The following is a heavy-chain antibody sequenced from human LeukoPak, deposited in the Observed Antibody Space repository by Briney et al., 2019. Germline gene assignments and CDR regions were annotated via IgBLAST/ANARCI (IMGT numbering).Heavy chain of an antibody. J-gene: IGHJ4*02. CDR3: ARELTENWNSLLGFDY. CDR1: GFTFSSYW. D-gene: IGHD1-7*01. V-gene: IGHV3-7*01. Sequence: GGSLRLSCAASGFTFSSYWMSWVRQAPGKGLEWVAKIKQDGSEKYYVDSVKGRFTISRDNAKNSLYLQMNSLRAEDTAVYYCARELTENWNSLLGFDYWGQGTLVTVSS. CDR2: IKQDGSEK.